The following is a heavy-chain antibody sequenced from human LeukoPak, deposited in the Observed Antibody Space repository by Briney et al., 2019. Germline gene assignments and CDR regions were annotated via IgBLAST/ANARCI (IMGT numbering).Heavy chain of an antibody. V-gene: IGHV1-8*01. CDR2: MNPNSGNT. D-gene: IGHD3-9*01. Sequence: ASVKVSCKASGYTFTSCDINWVRQATGQGLEWMGWMNPNSGNTGYAQKFQGRVTMTRNTSISTAYMELSSLRSEDTAVYYCARGRIRYFDGGSDYWGQGTLVTVSS. J-gene: IGHJ4*02. CDR3: ARGRIRYFDGGSDY. CDR1: GYTFTSCD.